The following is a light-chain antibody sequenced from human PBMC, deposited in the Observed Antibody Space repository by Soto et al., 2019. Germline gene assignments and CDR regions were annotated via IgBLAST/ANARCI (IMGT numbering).Light chain of an antibody. CDR3: QQRTDRPPWT. Sequence: EILLTQSPGTLSLSPGERATLSCRASNSVSSSYLAWYQQKPGQAPRLLIYGASSRATGIPDRFSGSGSGTDFTLTISRLEPEDFAVYYCQQRTDRPPWTFGQGTKVDIK. J-gene: IGKJ1*01. CDR1: NSVSSSY. V-gene: IGKV3D-20*02. CDR2: GAS.